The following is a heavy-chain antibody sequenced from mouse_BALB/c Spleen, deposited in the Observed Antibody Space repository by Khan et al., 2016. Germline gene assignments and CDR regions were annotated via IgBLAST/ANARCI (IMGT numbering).Heavy chain of an antibody. J-gene: IGHJ2*01. CDR2: INTNTGEP. Sequence: QIQLVQSGPELKKPGETVKISCKASGYTFTNYGMNWVKQAPGKGLKWMGWINTNTGEPTYAEEFKGRLVFSLATSASSACLQINNLKNEDTATYFCARLGSSGTWGNYFDYWGQGTTLTVSS. CDR3: ARLGSSGTWGNYFDY. V-gene: IGHV9-3*02. CDR1: GYTFTNYG. D-gene: IGHD1-1*01.